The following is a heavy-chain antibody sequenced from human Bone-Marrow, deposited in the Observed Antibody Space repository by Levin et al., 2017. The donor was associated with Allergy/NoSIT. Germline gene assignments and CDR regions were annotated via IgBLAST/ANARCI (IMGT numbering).Heavy chain of an antibody. J-gene: IGHJ4*02. CDR1: GFSFSNYW. CDR3: ARDYGDNY. V-gene: IGHV3-7*01. CDR2: IKPDGSDT. D-gene: IGHD4-17*01. Sequence: GGSLRLSCAASGFSFSNYWMTWVRQASGKALEWVANIKPDGSDTYYVDSVKGRFTISRDNAKNSLYLQMNSLRAEDTAVYYCARDYGDNYWGQGTLVTVSS.